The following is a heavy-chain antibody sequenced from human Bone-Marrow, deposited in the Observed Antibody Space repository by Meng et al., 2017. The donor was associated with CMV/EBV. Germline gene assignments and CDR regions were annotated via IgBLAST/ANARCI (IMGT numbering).Heavy chain of an antibody. V-gene: IGHV3-30-3*02. CDR3: AKRSRCLEWLLWSGDAETNYYYYGIDV. D-gene: IGHD3-3*01. Sequence: GGSLRLSCAASGFTFSIYAMHWVRQAPGKGLEWVAVISYDGSNKYYADSVKGRFTISRDNSRNTLYRQMNSLRAEVTAVYYCAKRSRCLEWLLWSGDAETNYYYYGIDVWGQGTMVTVSS. J-gene: IGHJ6*02. CDR1: GFTFSIYA. CDR2: ISYDGSNK.